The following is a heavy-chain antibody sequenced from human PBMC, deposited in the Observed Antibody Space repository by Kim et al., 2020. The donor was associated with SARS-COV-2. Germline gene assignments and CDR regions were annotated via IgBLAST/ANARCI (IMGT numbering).Heavy chain of an antibody. CDR3: ARDALPRSRCSPFTF. D-gene: IGHD2-15*01. Sequence: GGSLRLSCEASGFTFSDFYMNWVRLVPGKGLEWIAFISTGGTYTFYSDSVKGRFTVSRDNAKNSLYLQMNSLRAEDTALYYCARDALPRSRCSPFTFWG. CDR2: ISTGGTYT. J-gene: IGHJ3*01. V-gene: IGHV3-11*01. CDR1: GFTFSDFY.